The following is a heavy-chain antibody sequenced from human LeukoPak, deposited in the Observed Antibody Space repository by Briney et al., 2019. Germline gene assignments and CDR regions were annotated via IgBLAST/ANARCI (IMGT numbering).Heavy chain of an antibody. CDR1: GYSFITYW. D-gene: IGHD4-11*01. V-gene: IGHV5-51*01. CDR3: ARPRRYSNYYDY. J-gene: IGHJ4*02. Sequence: GESLKFSCKGSGYSFITYWIGWVRQMPGKGLEWMGIIYSPSFQGQVTISADKSISTAFLQWNRLKASATDMYYCARPRRYSNYYDYWGQGTLVTVSS. CDR2: I.